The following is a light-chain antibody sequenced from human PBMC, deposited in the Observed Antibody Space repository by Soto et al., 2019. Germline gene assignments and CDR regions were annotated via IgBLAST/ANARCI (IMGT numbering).Light chain of an antibody. Sequence: DIQMTQSPTSLSASVGDRVTITCRVSLDVRNFVAWYQQKPGKAPKLLIYAASTLQSGVPSRFSGSGSGTDFTLTINSLQPEDVATYSFQKYSSVPVFGPGTKVEIK. CDR3: QKYSSVPV. V-gene: IGKV1-27*01. CDR1: LDVRNF. J-gene: IGKJ3*01. CDR2: AAS.